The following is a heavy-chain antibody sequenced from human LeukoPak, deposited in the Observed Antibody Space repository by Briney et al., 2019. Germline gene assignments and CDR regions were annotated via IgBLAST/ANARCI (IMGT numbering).Heavy chain of an antibody. CDR1: GFTFSSCA. J-gene: IGHJ3*02. D-gene: IGHD5-24*01. CDR3: ARDFGTLNYPAFDI. CDR2: ISSNGGST. Sequence: GGSLRLSCAASGFTFSSCAMHWVRQAPGKGLEYVSAISSNGGSTYYANSVKGRFTISRDNSKNTLYLQMGSLRAEDMAVYYCARDFGTLNYPAFDIWGQGTMVTVSS. V-gene: IGHV3-64*01.